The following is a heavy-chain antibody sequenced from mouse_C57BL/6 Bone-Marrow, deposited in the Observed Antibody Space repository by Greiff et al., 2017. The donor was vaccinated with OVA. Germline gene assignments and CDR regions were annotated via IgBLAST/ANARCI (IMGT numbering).Heavy chain of an antibody. CDR1: GFTFSSYA. J-gene: IGHJ3*01. CDR3: ARDGRNSPWFAY. Sequence: EVHLVESGGGLVKPGGSLKLSCAASGFTFSSYAMSWVRQTPEKRLEWVATISDCGSYTYYPDNVKGRFTISRDNAKNTLYLQMSHLKSEDTAMYYCARDGRNSPWFAYWGQGTLVTVSA. D-gene: IGHD4-1*01. CDR2: ISDCGSYT. V-gene: IGHV5-4*01.